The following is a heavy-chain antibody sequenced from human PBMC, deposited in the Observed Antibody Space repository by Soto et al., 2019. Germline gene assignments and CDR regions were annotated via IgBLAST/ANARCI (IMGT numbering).Heavy chain of an antibody. D-gene: IGHD2-15*01. V-gene: IGHV4-39*01. CDR3: ARRALGVAATAVYYYYMDV. CDR1: GGSISSSSYY. Sequence: QLQLQESGPGLVKPSETLSLTCTVSGGSISSSSYYWGWIHQPPGKGLEWIGSIYYSGSTYYNPSLKRRVTISVDTSKNQFSLKLSSVTAADTAVYYCARRALGVAATAVYYYYMDVWGKGTTVTVSS. CDR2: IYYSGST. J-gene: IGHJ6*03.